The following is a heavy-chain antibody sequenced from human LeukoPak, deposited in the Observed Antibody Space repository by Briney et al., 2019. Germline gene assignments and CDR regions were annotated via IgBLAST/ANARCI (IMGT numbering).Heavy chain of an antibody. CDR1: GDSISSSSYY. J-gene: IGHJ5*02. D-gene: IGHD3-22*01. CDR2: VHYSGST. V-gene: IGHV4-39*01. Sequence: PSETLSLTCAVSGDSISSSSYYWAWISQPPGKGLEWIGTVHYSGSTYYNPSLKSRVTISVDTSKNQFSLKLSSVTAADTAVYYCARQDGGYYYWFDPWGQGTLVTVSS. CDR3: ARQDGGYYYWFDP.